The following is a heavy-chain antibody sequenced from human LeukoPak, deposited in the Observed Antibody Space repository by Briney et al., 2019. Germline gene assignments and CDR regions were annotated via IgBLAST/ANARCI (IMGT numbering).Heavy chain of an antibody. Sequence: ASVKVSCKASGYTFTSYGISWVRQAPGQGLEWMGWISAYNGNTNYAQKLQGRVTMTTDTSTSTAYMELRSLRSDDTAVYYCARLQIPRWFWITPYFDYWGQGTLVTVSS. CDR3: ARLQIPRWFWITPYFDY. D-gene: IGHD3-3*01. CDR1: GYTFTSYG. V-gene: IGHV1-18*01. J-gene: IGHJ4*02. CDR2: ISAYNGNT.